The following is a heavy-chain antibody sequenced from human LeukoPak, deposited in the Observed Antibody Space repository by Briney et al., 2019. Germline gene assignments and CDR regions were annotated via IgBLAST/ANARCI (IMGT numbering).Heavy chain of an antibody. CDR2: INHSGST. Sequence: SETLSLTCSVSGVSFANHYWSWIRQPPGKGLEWIGEINHSGSTNYNPSLKSRVTISVDTSKNQFSLKLSSVTAADTAVYYCARGSEDGDSVYGMDVWGQGTTVTVSS. J-gene: IGHJ6*02. CDR1: GVSFANHY. CDR3: ARGSEDGDSVYGMDV. V-gene: IGHV4-34*01. D-gene: IGHD4-17*01.